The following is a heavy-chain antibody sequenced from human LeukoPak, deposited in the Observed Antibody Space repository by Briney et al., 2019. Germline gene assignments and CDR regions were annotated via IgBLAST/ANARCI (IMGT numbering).Heavy chain of an antibody. D-gene: IGHD3-9*01. J-gene: IGHJ4*02. V-gene: IGHV4-31*03. CDR2: IYYSGST. CDR1: GGSISSGGYY. Sequence: SQTLSLTCTVSGGSISSGGYYWRWIRQHPGKGLEWIEYIYYSGSTYYNPSLKSRITISVDTSKNQFSLKLSSVTAADTAVYYCARGRLIYDILTGYYFDYWGQGTLVTVSS. CDR3: ARGRLIYDILTGYYFDY.